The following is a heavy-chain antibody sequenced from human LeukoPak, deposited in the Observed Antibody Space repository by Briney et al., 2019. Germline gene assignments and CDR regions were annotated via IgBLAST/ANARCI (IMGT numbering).Heavy chain of an antibody. J-gene: IGHJ4*02. CDR1: GFTFSSYG. CDR2: ISNDGDNK. D-gene: IGHD3-10*01. Sequence: PGRSLRLSCAASGFTFSSYGMHWVRQAPGKGLEWVAVISNDGDNKYADSVKGRFTISRDNAKNSLYLQMHSLRAEDTAVYYCARGARGFDYWGQGTLVTVSS. V-gene: IGHV3-30*03. CDR3: ARGARGFDY.